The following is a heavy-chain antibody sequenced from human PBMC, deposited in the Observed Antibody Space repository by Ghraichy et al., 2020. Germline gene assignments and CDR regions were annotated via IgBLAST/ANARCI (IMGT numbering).Heavy chain of an antibody. J-gene: IGHJ6*03. D-gene: IGHD6-6*01. CDR2: IFYGGST. CDR3: ARTARYYYYMDV. V-gene: IGHV4-59*01. Sequence: TLSLTCTVSGGSISGYYWSWIRQPPGKGLEWIGYIFYGGSTDYKPSLKGRVTISIDASKNQFSLKLSSMTAADTAVYYCARTARYYYYMDVWGKGTTVTVSS. CDR1: GGSISGYY.